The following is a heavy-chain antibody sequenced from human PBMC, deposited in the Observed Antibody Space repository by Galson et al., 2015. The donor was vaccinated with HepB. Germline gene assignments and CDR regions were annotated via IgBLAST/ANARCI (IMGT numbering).Heavy chain of an antibody. CDR3: ARRYSSGWSDAFDI. CDR1: GFTFSSYG. Sequence: SLRLSCAASGFTFSSYGMPWVRQAPGKGLEWVAVIWYDGSNKYYADSVKGRFTISRDNSKNTLYLQMNSLRAEDTAVYYCARRYSSGWSDAFDIWGQGTMVTVSS. V-gene: IGHV3-33*01. CDR2: IWYDGSNK. D-gene: IGHD6-19*01. J-gene: IGHJ3*02.